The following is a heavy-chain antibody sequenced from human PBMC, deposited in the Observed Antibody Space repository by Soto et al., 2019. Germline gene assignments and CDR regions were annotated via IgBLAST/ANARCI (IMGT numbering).Heavy chain of an antibody. V-gene: IGHV4-34*01. CDR1: GGSFSGYY. J-gene: IGHJ4*02. CDR3: ARRMIPAAAGTYSSVDY. CDR2: INHSGST. Sequence: PSETLSLTCAVYGGSFSGYYWSWIRQPPGKGLEWIGEINHSGSTNYNPSLKSRVTISVDTSKNQFSLKLSSVTASDTAMYYCARRMIPAAAGTYSSVDYWGQGTLVTVSS. D-gene: IGHD6-13*01.